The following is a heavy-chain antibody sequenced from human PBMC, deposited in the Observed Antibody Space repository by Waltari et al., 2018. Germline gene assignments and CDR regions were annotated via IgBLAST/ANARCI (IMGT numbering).Heavy chain of an antibody. D-gene: IGHD3-16*01. CDR2: INTKTGNP. Sequence: QVQLVQSGAEVRKPGASVKVSCKASGYTFSNYGIAWVRQAPGQGLEWMGWINTKTGNPTYAQGFRGRFVFSLDTSVSTASLQISSLKAEDTAVYYCARGIQLWGRGSWYFDNWGQGTLVTVSS. J-gene: IGHJ4*02. CDR3: ARGIQLWGRGSWYFDN. CDR1: GYTFSNYG. V-gene: IGHV7-4-1*02.